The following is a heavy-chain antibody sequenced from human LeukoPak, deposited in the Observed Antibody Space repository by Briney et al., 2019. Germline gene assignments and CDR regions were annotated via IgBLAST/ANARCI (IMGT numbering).Heavy chain of an antibody. CDR2: IYYSGST. Sequence: SETLSLTCTVSGGSISSSSYYWGWIRQPPGKGLEWIGSIYYSGSTYYNPSLKSRVTISVDTSKNQFSLKLSSVTAADTAVYYCARRTYYYDSSGYYNDASDIWGQGTMVTVSS. V-gene: IGHV4-39*07. CDR1: GGSISSSSYY. J-gene: IGHJ3*02. CDR3: ARRTYYYDSSGYYNDASDI. D-gene: IGHD3-22*01.